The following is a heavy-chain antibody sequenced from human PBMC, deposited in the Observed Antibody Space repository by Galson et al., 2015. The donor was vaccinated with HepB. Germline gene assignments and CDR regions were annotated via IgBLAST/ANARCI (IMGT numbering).Heavy chain of an antibody. V-gene: IGHV3-7*03. CDR3: AKEQRRIDKQWLAGDALEI. D-gene: IGHD6-19*01. Sequence: SLRLSCAVSGVTFRIYSMTWVRQAPGKGLEWVANIKQDGSEKYYVDSVKGRFTVSRDNAKNSVYLQMNSLRAEDTAMYYCAKEQRRIDKQWLAGDALEIWGQGTMVTVSS. CDR2: IKQDGSEK. CDR1: GVTFRIYS. J-gene: IGHJ3*02.